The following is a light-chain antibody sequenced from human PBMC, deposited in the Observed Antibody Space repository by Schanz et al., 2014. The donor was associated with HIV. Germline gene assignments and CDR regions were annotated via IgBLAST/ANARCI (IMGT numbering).Light chain of an antibody. Sequence: FMLTQPHSVSESPGRTVAISCTRSSGSIAGDSVQWYQHRPGSAPTIVIYDNDQRPSGVPDRISGSIDSSSNSASLTISGXTTDDEADYYCQSYDGXXPAIFGGGTXLTVL. J-gene: IGLJ2*01. CDR2: DND. CDR1: SGSIAGDS. V-gene: IGLV6-57*04. CDR3: QSYDGXXPAI.